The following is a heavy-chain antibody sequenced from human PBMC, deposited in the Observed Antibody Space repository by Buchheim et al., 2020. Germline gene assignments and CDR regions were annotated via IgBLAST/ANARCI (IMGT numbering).Heavy chain of an antibody. J-gene: IGHJ4*02. V-gene: IGHV4-4*07. CDR3: ARGSGIFDSTGHQDYYFTH. CDR1: GDSISAYY. D-gene: IGHD2/OR15-2a*01. Sequence: QVQLQESGPGLVKPSETLSLTCSISGDSISAYYWSWIRQPAGKGLEWIGRIYASGITSYNPSLKSRVTMSVDTSKNQFSLKVYSVTAADTAVYYCARGSGIFDSTGHQDYYFTHWGQGTL. CDR2: IYASGIT.